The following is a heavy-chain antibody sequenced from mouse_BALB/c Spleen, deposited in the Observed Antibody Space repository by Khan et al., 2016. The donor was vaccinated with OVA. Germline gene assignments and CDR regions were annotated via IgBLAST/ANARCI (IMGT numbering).Heavy chain of an antibody. CDR3: ARNRESDYFDY. V-gene: IGHV2-9*02. J-gene: IGHJ2*01. CDR2: IWAGGST. Sequence: VQLQESGPGLVAPSQSLSITCTVSGFSLTSYGIHWVRQPPGKGLVWRGIIWAGGSTNYNSALMSRLSISKDNSRSQVFLKMNSLQTDDTAMYFCARNRESDYFDYWGQGTTLTVSS. CDR1: GFSLTSYG.